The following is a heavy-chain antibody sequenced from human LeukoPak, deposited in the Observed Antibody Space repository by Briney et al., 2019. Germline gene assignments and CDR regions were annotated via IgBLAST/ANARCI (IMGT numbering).Heavy chain of an antibody. CDR3: ARGPIIDIAIVPAAVEYYYMDV. D-gene: IGHD2-2*01. CDR2: ISAYNGNT. V-gene: IGHV1-18*04. CDR1: GYTFTGYY. J-gene: IGHJ6*03. Sequence: GASVKVSCKASGYTFTGYYMHWVRQAPGQGLEWMGWISAYNGNTNYAQKLQGRVTMTTDTSTSTAYMELRSLRSDDTAVYYCARGPIIDIAIVPAAVEYYYMDVWGKGTTVTVSS.